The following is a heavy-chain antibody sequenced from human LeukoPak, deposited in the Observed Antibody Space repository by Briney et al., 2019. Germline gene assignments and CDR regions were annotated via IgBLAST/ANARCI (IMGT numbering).Heavy chain of an antibody. J-gene: IGHJ4*02. CDR1: GGSFSGYY. Sequence: PSETLSLTCAVYGGSFSGYYWSWIRQPPGKGLEWIGEINHSGSTNYNPSLKSRVTISVDTSKNQFSLKLSSVTAADTAVYYCARIQYYYDSSGYYYPEGLDYWGQGTLVTVSS. CDR3: ARIQYYYDSSGYYYPEGLDY. CDR2: INHSGST. D-gene: IGHD3-22*01. V-gene: IGHV4-34*01.